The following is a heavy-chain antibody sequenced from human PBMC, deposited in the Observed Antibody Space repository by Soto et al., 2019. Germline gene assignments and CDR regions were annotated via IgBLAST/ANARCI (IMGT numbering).Heavy chain of an antibody. CDR3: ARHGRDYVGWFDP. Sequence: SETLSLTCTVSGGSISRYYWSWIRQPPGKGLEWIGYIYYSGSTNYNPSLKSRVTISVDTSKNQFSLKLSSVTAADTAVYYCARHGRDYVGWFDPWGQGTLVTVSS. CDR1: GGSISRYY. CDR2: IYYSGST. V-gene: IGHV4-59*08. D-gene: IGHD4-17*01. J-gene: IGHJ5*02.